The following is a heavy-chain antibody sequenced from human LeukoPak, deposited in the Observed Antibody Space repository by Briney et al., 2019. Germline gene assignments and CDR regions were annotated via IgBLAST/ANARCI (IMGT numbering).Heavy chain of an antibody. D-gene: IGHD5-24*01. Sequence: PGGSLRLSCAVSGFTFSSYSMNWVRQAPGKGLEWVSSISSSSSYIYYADSVKGRFTISRDNAKNSLYLQMNSLRAEDTAVYYCARDSEGDGYNFDTWGRGTLVTVSS. V-gene: IGHV3-21*01. J-gene: IGHJ5*02. CDR3: ARDSEGDGYNFDT. CDR2: ISSSSSYI. CDR1: GFTFSSYS.